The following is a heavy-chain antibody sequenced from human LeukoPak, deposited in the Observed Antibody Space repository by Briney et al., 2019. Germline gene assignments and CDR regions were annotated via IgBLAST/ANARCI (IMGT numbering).Heavy chain of an antibody. D-gene: IGHD3-3*01. Sequence: SETLSLTCTVSGGSISSYYWSWIRQPPGKGLEWIGEINHSGSTNYNPSLKSRVTISVDTSKNQFSLKLSSVTAADTAVYYCARGRYDFWSGYRLFDYWGQGTLVTVSS. CDR3: ARGRYDFWSGYRLFDY. CDR2: INHSGST. J-gene: IGHJ4*02. V-gene: IGHV4-34*01. CDR1: GGSISSYY.